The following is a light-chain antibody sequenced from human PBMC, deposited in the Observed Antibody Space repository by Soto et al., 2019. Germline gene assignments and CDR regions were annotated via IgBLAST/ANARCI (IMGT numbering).Light chain of an antibody. CDR1: QTITRW. J-gene: IGKJ1*01. Sequence: DIQITQSPSTLSASVGDRVTITCRASQTITRWMAWYQQKPGKAPKLLIYDASTLESGVPSRFSGSRSGTEFTLKLRSMKNDEFATYDCKEYNSYLWTVGEGRKGDIK. CDR3: KEYNSYLWT. V-gene: IGKV1-5*01. CDR2: DAS.